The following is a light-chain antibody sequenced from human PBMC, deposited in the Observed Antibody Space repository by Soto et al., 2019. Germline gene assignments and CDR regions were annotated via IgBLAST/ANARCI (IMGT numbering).Light chain of an antibody. CDR2: EVN. CDR1: RGDVGGYNY. V-gene: IGLV2-8*01. J-gene: IGLJ1*01. CDR3: SSYAGSSNV. Sequence: QSVLTQPPSASGSPGRSVAFSCTEPRGDVGGYNYVSWYQQHPGKAPKLMIYEVNKRPSGVPDRFSGSKSGNTASLTVSGLQAEDEADYYCSSYAGSSNVFGTGTKVTVL.